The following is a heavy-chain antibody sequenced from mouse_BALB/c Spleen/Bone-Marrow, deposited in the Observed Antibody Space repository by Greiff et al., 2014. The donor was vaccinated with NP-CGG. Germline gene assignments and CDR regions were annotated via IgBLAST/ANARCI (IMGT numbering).Heavy chain of an antibody. CDR1: GYIFTSYW. V-gene: IGHV1-69*02. CDR3: TRWKLLYSMDY. Sequence: VQRVESGAELVRPGASVKLSCKASGYIFTSYWINWVKQRPGQGLEWIGNIYPSDSYTNYNQKFKDKATLTVDKSSSTAYMQLSSPTSEDSAVYYCTRWKLLYSMDYWGRGTSVTVSS. J-gene: IGHJ4*01. CDR2: IYPSDSYT.